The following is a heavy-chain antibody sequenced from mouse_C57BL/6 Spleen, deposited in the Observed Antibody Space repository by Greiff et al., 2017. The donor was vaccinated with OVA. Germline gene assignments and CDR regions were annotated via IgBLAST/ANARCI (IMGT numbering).Heavy chain of an antibody. CDR2: ISSGGDYI. Sequence: EVKLMESGEGLVKPGGSLKLSCAASGFTFSSYSMSWVRQTPEKRLEWVAYISSGGDYIYYADTVKGRFTISRDNARNTLYLQMSSLKSEDTAMYYCTREGSMVTREYYFDYWGQGTTLTVSS. V-gene: IGHV5-9-1*02. CDR1: GFTFSSYS. CDR3: TREGSMVTREYYFDY. D-gene: IGHD2-2*01. J-gene: IGHJ2*01.